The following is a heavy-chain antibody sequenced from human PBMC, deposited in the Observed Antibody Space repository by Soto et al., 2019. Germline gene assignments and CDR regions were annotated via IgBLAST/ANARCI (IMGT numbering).Heavy chain of an antibody. CDR2: INAGNGNT. J-gene: IGHJ6*02. V-gene: IGHV1-3*01. CDR3: ARDPGSGRRNYYYYCGMDV. D-gene: IGHD3-10*01. CDR1: GYTFTSYA. Sequence: QVQLVQSGAEVKKPGASVKVSCKASGYTFTSYAMHWVRQAPGQRLEWMGWINAGNGNTKYSQKFQGRVTITRDTAASTGYMVLSRLRSEDRALYYCARDPGSGRRNYYYYCGMDVWGQGTTGTVSS.